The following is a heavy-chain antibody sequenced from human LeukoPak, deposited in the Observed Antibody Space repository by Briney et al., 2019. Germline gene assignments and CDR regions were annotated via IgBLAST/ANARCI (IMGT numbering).Heavy chain of an antibody. Sequence: SETLSLTCTVSGYSINSGYFWGWIRHPPGKGLEWIGTMYHSGTTYYNSSLKSRVTISSDTSNNQFFLKLTSVTAADTATYFCARGVEWFGEQSGVYLDHWGQGTLVTVSS. CDR1: GYSINSGYF. CDR3: ARGVEWFGEQSGVYLDH. V-gene: IGHV4-38-2*02. J-gene: IGHJ4*02. CDR2: MYHSGTT. D-gene: IGHD3-10*01.